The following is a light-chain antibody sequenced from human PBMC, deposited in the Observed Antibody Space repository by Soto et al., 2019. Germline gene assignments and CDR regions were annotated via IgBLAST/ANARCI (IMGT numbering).Light chain of an antibody. CDR3: QKYNNYPLT. J-gene: IGKJ3*01. V-gene: IGKV1-9*01. CDR2: SAS. CDR1: QDIHVF. Sequence: DIQLTQSPSFLSASEGDSVTITCRASQDIHVFLAWYQHKPWKASRLLIDSASTLQSGVPPRFSGRRSGTEFTLTTNSLQPEDIATYYCQKYNNYPLTFGPGTKVDIK.